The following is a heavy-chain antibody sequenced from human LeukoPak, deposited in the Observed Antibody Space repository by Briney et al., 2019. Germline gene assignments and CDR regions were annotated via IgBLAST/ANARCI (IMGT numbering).Heavy chain of an antibody. CDR1: GFTLGSYS. CDR2: VSSSSITI. J-gene: IGHJ4*02. Sequence: GGSLRLSCAASGFTLGSYSMNWVRQAPGKGLEWVSYVSSSSITIDYADSVKGRFTISRDNSKNTLYLQMNSLGAEDTAVYYCAREECGSCFSGGDYWGQGTLVTVSS. D-gene: IGHD2-15*01. CDR3: AREECGSCFSGGDY. V-gene: IGHV3-48*01.